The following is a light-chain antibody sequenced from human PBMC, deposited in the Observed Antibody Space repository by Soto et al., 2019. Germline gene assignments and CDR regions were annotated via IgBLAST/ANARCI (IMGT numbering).Light chain of an antibody. CDR1: QSVSSSY. Sequence: EIVLTQSPGTLSLSPGERATLSCRASQSVSSSYLAWYQQKPGQAPRLLIYGASSRATGIPDRFSGSGSGTDFTLTISSLEPEDFAVYYCQQLGTSLWTFAKGPRVDIK. J-gene: IGKJ1*01. CDR3: QQLGTSLWT. V-gene: IGKV3-20*01. CDR2: GAS.